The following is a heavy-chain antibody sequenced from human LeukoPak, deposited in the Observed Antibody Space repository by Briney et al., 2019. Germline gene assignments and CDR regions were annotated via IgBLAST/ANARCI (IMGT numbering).Heavy chain of an antibody. Sequence: GGSLRLSCAASGFTFSSYSMNWVRQAPGKGLAWVSSISSGSSYIYHADSVKGRFTISRDNAKNSLYLQMNSLRAEDTAVYYCASDSSGWYQYFQHWGQGTLVTVSS. J-gene: IGHJ1*01. V-gene: IGHV3-21*01. CDR1: GFTFSSYS. D-gene: IGHD6-19*01. CDR3: ASDSSGWYQYFQH. CDR2: ISSGSSYI.